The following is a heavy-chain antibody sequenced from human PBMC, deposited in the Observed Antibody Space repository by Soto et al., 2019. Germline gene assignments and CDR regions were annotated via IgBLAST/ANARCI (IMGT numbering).Heavy chain of an antibody. V-gene: IGHV3-53*01. CDR3: ARGIDFCSGYHGFDY. CDR1: GFTVSSNY. J-gene: IGHJ4*02. CDR2: IYSGGST. D-gene: IGHD3-3*01. Sequence: PGGSLRLSCAASGFTVSSNYMSWVRQAPGKGLELVSVIYSGGSTYYADSVKGRFTISRDNSKNTLYLHMNSLRAEDTAVYYCARGIDFCSGYHGFDYWGQGALVTVSS.